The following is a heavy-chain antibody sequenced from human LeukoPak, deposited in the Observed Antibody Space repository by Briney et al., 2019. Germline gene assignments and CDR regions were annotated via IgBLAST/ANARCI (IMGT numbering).Heavy chain of an antibody. Sequence: GGSLRLSCAASGFTFSSYWMSCVRQAPGRGLEWVANIKEDESEKYYVDSVKGRFTISRDNAKNSLYLQMNSLRAEDTAVYYCARLLRYFDWRSSYYFDYWGQGTLVTVSS. CDR1: GFTFSSYW. V-gene: IGHV3-7*03. J-gene: IGHJ4*02. CDR2: IKEDESEK. CDR3: ARLLRYFDWRSSYYFDY. D-gene: IGHD3-9*01.